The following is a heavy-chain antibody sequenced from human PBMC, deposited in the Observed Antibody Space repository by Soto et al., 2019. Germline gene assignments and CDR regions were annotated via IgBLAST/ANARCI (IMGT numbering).Heavy chain of an antibody. CDR1: GGSIRPSSHY. D-gene: IGHD3-22*01. CDR3: ARRLYYDSSGFEGGGMDV. J-gene: IGHJ6*02. Sequence: SETLSLTCTVSGGSIRPSSHYWGWIRQPPGKGLEWIGSIYYSGSTYYNPSLKSRVTISVDTSKNQFSLKLSSVTAADTAVYYCARRLYYDSSGFEGGGMDVWGQGTTVT. CDR2: IYYSGST. V-gene: IGHV4-39*01.